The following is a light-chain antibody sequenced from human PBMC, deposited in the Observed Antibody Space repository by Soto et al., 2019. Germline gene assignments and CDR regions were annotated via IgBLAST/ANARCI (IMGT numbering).Light chain of an antibody. Sequence: QSVLTQPPSASGTPGQTVTISCSGSRTNIGTNYVYWYQQFQGTAPKLLIFSKNNRPSGVPDRFSASKSGTSASLAISGVRSEDEDEYFCSAWDDRLSVVFGAGTKLTVL. CDR3: SAWDDRLSVV. J-gene: IGLJ3*02. V-gene: IGLV1-47*02. CDR2: SKN. CDR1: RTNIGTNY.